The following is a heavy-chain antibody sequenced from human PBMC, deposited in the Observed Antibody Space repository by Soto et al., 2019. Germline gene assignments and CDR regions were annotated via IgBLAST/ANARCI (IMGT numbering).Heavy chain of an antibody. D-gene: IGHD3-3*02. CDR3: ARDSTDLHAFDI. Sequence: ASVKVSCKASGYTFTSYGISWVRQAPGQGLEWMGWISAYNGNTNYAQKLQGRVTMTTDTSTSTAYMELRSLISDDTAVYYCARDSTDLHAFDIWGQGTMVTVSS. V-gene: IGHV1-18*01. CDR1: GYTFTSYG. CDR2: ISAYNGNT. J-gene: IGHJ3*02.